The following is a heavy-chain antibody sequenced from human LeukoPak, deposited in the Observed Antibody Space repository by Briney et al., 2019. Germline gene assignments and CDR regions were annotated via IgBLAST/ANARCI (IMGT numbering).Heavy chain of an antibody. CDR1: GFTFSGYA. CDR3: AKDRSGSGYYYYGMDV. D-gene: IGHD1-1*01. CDR2: ISGSGGST. V-gene: IGHV3-23*01. J-gene: IGHJ6*02. Sequence: GSLRLSCAASGFTFSGYAMSWVRQAPGKGLEWVSAISGSGGSTYYADSVKGRFTISRDNSKSTLYLQMNSLRAEDTAVYYCAKDRSGSGYYYYGMDVWGQGTTVTVSS.